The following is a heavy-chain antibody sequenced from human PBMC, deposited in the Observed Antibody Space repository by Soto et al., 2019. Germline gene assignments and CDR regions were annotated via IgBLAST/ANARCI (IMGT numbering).Heavy chain of an antibody. D-gene: IGHD2-15*01. CDR3: ARDLGYCSGGSCYSVYYYGMDV. V-gene: IGHV1-46*01. CDR2: INPSGGST. J-gene: IGHJ6*02. CDR1: GYTLTSYY. Sequence: GASVKVSCKASGYTLTSYYMHWVRQAPGQGLEWMGIINPSGGSTSYAQKLQGRVTMTRDTSTSTVYMELSSLRSEDTAVYYCARDLGYCSGGSCYSVYYYGMDVWGQGTTVTVSS.